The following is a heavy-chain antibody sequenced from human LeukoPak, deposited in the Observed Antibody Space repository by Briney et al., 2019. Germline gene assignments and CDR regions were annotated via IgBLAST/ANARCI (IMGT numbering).Heavy chain of an antibody. J-gene: IGHJ3*02. CDR3: ARDSQYYYGSGSYSQDAFDI. CDR1: GGSFSGYY. V-gene: IGHV4-34*01. D-gene: IGHD3-10*01. CDR2: INHSGST. Sequence: SETLSLTCAVYGGSFSGYYWSWIRQPPGKGLEWIGEINHSGSTNYNPSLKSRVTISVDTSKNQFSLKLSSVTAADTAVYYCARDSQYYYGSGSYSQDAFDIWGQGTMVTVSS.